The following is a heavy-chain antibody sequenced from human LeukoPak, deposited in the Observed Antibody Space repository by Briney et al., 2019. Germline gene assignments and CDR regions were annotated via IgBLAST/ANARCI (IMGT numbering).Heavy chain of an antibody. V-gene: IGHV4-4*02. D-gene: IGHD6-13*01. Sequence: PSGTLSLTCAASGGSISSNNWWSWVRQPPGKGLEWIGEIFHSGSTNYNPSLKSRVTISVDKSKNQFSLELNSVTAADTAVYYCARAEPRGSVWYPYWGQGTLVTVSS. J-gene: IGHJ4*02. CDR2: IFHSGST. CDR3: ARAEPRGSVWYPY. CDR1: GGSISSNNW.